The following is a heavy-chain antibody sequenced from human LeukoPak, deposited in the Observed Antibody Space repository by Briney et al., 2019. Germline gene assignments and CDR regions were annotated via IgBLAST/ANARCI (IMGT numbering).Heavy chain of an antibody. CDR1: GYTFTSYG. J-gene: IGHJ4*02. CDR2: ISAYNGNT. D-gene: IGHD6-19*01. CDR3: ARALDSSGWYYYFDY. V-gene: IGHV1-18*01. Sequence: GASVKVSCKASGYTFTSYGISWVRQAPGQGLEWMGWISAYNGNTNYAQKLQGRVTMTTDTSTSTAYMELRSLRSDDTAVYYCARALDSSGWYYYFDYWGQGTLVTVSS.